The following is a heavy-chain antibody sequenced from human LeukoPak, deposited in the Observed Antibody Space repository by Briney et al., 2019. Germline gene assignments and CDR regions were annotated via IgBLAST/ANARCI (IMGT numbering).Heavy chain of an antibody. CDR2: TKQDGSEK. CDR1: GFTFSSYW. J-gene: IGHJ4*02. V-gene: IGHV3-7*01. CDR3: ARARDIWVISYFDY. Sequence: PGGSLRLSCAASGFTFSSYWMSWVRQAPGKGLEWVAITKQDGSEKYYVDSVKGRFTISRDNAKNSLYLQMNSLRAEDTAVYYCARARDIWVISYFDYWGQGALVTVSS. D-gene: IGHD3-22*01.